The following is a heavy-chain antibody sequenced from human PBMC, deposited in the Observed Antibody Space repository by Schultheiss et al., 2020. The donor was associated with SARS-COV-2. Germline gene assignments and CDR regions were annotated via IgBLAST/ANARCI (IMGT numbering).Heavy chain of an antibody. CDR3: ARGTTTVTTLVWFDP. Sequence: SETLSLTCTVSGGSISSYYWSWIRQPPGKGLEWIGYIYYSGSTNYNPSLKSRVTISVDTSKNQFSLKLSSVTAADTAVYYCARGTTTVTTLVWFDPWGQGTLVTVSS. CDR2: IYYSGST. CDR1: GGSISSYY. D-gene: IGHD4-17*01. J-gene: IGHJ5*02. V-gene: IGHV4-59*08.